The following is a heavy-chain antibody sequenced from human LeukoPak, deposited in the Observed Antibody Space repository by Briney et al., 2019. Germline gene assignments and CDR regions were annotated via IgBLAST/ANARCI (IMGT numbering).Heavy chain of an antibody. D-gene: IGHD6-13*01. CDR3: ARCHSSSWYQYYYYGMDV. Sequence: GGSLRLSCAASGFTFSSYGMHWVRQAPGKGLEWVAFIRYDGSNKYYADSVKGRFTISRDNSKNTLYLQMNSLRSENTAVYYCARCHSSSWYQYYYYGMDVWGQGTTVTVSS. V-gene: IGHV3-30*02. CDR2: IRYDGSNK. CDR1: GFTFSSYG. J-gene: IGHJ6*02.